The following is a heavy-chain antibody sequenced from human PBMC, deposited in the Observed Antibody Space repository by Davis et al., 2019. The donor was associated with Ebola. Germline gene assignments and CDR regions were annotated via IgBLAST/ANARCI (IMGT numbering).Heavy chain of an antibody. Sequence: GESLKISCAASGFTFSSYSMNWVRQAPGKGLEWVSSISSSSSYIYYADSVKGRFTISRDNAKNSLYLQMNSLRAEDTAVYYCARLDDGIVGVFNWFDPWGQGVQVTVSS. CDR1: GFTFSSYS. V-gene: IGHV3-21*01. CDR3: ARLDDGIVGVFNWFDP. J-gene: IGHJ5*02. D-gene: IGHD1-26*01. CDR2: ISSSSSYI.